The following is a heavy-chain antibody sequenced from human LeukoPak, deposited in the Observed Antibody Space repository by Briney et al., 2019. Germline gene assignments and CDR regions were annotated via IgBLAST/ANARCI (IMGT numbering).Heavy chain of an antibody. D-gene: IGHD2-15*01. CDR2: IYYSGGT. Sequence: PSGTLPLTCTVSGGSISSYYWSWIRQPPGKGLEWIGYIYYSGGTNYNPSLKSRVTISVDTSKKQFSLKLSSVTAADTAVYYCARPYCSAGNCYSNFDSWGQGTLVTVSS. CDR1: GGSISSYY. CDR3: ARPYCSAGNCYSNFDS. J-gene: IGHJ4*02. V-gene: IGHV4-59*12.